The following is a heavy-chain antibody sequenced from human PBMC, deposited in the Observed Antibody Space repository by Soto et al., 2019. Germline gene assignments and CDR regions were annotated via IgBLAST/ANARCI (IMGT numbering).Heavy chain of an antibody. CDR3: ARDKDRQQLGGNYYYGIDV. Sequence: QVQLVQSGAEVKKPGSSVTVSCKASGGTFGNSAISWVRQAPGQGLERMGGIIPIFSTPDYAQKFQGRDTITADESTSTAYMVLTSLRSEDTAVYYCARDKDRQQLGGNYYYGIDVWGQGTTVTVSS. J-gene: IGHJ6*02. CDR1: GGTFGNSA. V-gene: IGHV1-69*12. CDR2: IIPIFSTP. D-gene: IGHD3-3*02.